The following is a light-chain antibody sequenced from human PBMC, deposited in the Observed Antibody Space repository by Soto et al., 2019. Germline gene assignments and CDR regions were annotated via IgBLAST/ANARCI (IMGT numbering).Light chain of an antibody. CDR1: KXDIGVYDF. Sequence: QSGLTQPPSASGSPGQSVTISCTGTKXDIGVYDFVSWYQHHPGKAPRLFIYEGVQRPSGVPDRFSGSKSGNTASLTVSGLQAAAEADYFCKSYPGSNTYGLGSGTKV. J-gene: IGLJ1*01. CDR2: EGV. V-gene: IGLV2-8*01. CDR3: KSYPGSNTYG.